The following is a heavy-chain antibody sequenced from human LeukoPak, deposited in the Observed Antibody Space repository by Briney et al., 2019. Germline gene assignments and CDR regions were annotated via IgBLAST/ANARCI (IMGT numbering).Heavy chain of an antibody. V-gene: IGHV1-69*05. CDR3: AVPYYYDSSGYYDAFDI. Sequence: SVKVSCKASGGTFSSYAISWVRQAPGQGLEWMGGIIPIFGTANYAQKFQGRVTITTDESTSTAYMELSSLRSEDTAVYYCAVPYYYDSSGYYDAFDIGGQGTMVTVSS. CDR1: GGTFSSYA. J-gene: IGHJ3*02. CDR2: IIPIFGTA. D-gene: IGHD3-22*01.